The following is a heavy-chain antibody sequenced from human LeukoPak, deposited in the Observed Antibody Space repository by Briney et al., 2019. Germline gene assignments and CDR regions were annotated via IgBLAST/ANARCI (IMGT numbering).Heavy chain of an antibody. J-gene: IGHJ4*02. Sequence: GGSLRLSCAASGFTFDDYAMHWVRQAPGKGLEWVSGISWNSGSIGYADSVKGRFTISRDNAKNSLYLQMNSLRAEDTAVYYCARESLYGDYEFLHFDYWGQGTLVTVSS. D-gene: IGHD4-17*01. V-gene: IGHV3-9*01. CDR2: ISWNSGSI. CDR3: ARESLYGDYEFLHFDY. CDR1: GFTFDDYA.